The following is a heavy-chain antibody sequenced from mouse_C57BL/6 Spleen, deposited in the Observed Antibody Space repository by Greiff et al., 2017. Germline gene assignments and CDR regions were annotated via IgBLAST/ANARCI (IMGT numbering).Heavy chain of an antibody. Sequence: EVQRVESGGGLVKPGGSLKLSCAASGFTFSSYAMSWVRQTPEKRLEWVATISDGGSYTYYPDNVKGRFTISRDNAKNNLYLQMSHLKSEDTAMYYCARDDSSGPFDDWGQGTTLTVSS. CDR3: ARDDSSGPFDD. J-gene: IGHJ2*01. CDR1: GFTFSSYA. V-gene: IGHV5-4*01. D-gene: IGHD3-2*02. CDR2: ISDGGSYT.